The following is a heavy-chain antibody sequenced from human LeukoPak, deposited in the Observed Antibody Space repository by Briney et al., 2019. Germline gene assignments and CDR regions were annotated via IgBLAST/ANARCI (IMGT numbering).Heavy chain of an antibody. D-gene: IGHD1-7*01. CDR3: AKDWNWAIDY. Sequence: GGSLRLSCTVSGFTVSSNSMSWVRQAPGKGLEWVSFIYSDNTHYSDSVKGRFTISRDNSKNTLFLQMNNLRVEDMAVFYCAKDWNWAIDYWGQGTLVTVSS. V-gene: IGHV3-66*03. CDR2: IYSDNT. J-gene: IGHJ4*02. CDR1: GFTVSSNS.